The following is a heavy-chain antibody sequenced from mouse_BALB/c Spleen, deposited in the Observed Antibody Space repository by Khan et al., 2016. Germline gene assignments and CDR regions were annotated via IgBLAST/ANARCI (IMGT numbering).Heavy chain of an antibody. D-gene: IGHD1-1*01. CDR2: ISYSGST. CDR1: GDSITSGY. V-gene: IGHV3-8*02. Sequence: EVQLPPSLPPLVKPSQTLSLTCSVTGDSITSGYWNWIRKFPGNKLEYMGYISYSGSTYYNPPLKSRISITRDTSKNQYYLQLTAVTTEDTATYXCARYDGSSYVRAMDYWGQGTSVTVSS. J-gene: IGHJ4*01. CDR3: ARYDGSSYVRAMDY.